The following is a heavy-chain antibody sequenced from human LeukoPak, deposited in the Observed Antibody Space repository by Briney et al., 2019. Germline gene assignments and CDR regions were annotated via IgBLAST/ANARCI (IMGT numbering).Heavy chain of an antibody. CDR2: IYYSGSSGST. J-gene: IGHJ4*02. CDR3: ARHGIVDSSKKYYFDY. Sequence: PSETLSLTCSVSGGSISTFYWSWIRRPPGKGLEGIGYIYYSGSSGSTSYNPSLKSRVTISVDTSKNQFSLDLSSVTAADTAVYYCARHGIVDSSKKYYFDYWGQGTLVTVSS. V-gene: IGHV4-59*08. CDR1: GGSISTFY. D-gene: IGHD6-13*01.